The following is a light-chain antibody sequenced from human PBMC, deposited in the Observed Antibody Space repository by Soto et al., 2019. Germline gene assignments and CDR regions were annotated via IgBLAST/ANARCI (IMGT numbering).Light chain of an antibody. CDR2: DAS. V-gene: IGKV3-11*01. CDR1: QSVGDY. CDR3: QQADSLPLVT. J-gene: IGKJ5*01. Sequence: EIVLTQSPATLSLSPGERATLSCRASQSVGDYLGWYQQKPGQAPRLLIYDASQRATGVPARFSASGSGTDFTLTISSLEPEDFATYYCQQADSLPLVTFGQGTRLDLK.